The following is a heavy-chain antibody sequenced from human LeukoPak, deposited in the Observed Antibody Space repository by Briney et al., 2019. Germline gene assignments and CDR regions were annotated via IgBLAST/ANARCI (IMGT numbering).Heavy chain of an antibody. Sequence: PGGSLRLSCAASGFTFSSYGMTWVRQAPGKGLEWVSYISSSSSTIYYADSVKGRFTISRDNAKNSLYLQMNSLRPEDTAVYYCAKDGGYGSGIFDYWGQGTLVTVSS. J-gene: IGHJ4*02. V-gene: IGHV3-48*01. CDR1: GFTFSSYG. CDR3: AKDGGYGSGIFDY. D-gene: IGHD3-10*01. CDR2: ISSSSSTI.